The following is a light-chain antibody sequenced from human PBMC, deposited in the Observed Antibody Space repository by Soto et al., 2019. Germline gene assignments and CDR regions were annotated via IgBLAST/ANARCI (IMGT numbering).Light chain of an antibody. CDR2: DVS. J-gene: IGLJ1*01. CDR1: SSDVGGYNY. CDR3: CSYAGSYYV. Sequence: QSVLTQPRSVSGSPGQSVTISRTGTSSDVGGYNYVSLYQQHPGKAPKLMIYDVSKRPSGVPDRFSGSKSGNTASLTISGLQAEDEADYYCCSYAGSYYVFGTGTKLTVL. V-gene: IGLV2-11*01.